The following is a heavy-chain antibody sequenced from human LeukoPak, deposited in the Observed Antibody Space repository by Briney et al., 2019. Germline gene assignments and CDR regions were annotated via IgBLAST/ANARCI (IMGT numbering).Heavy chain of an antibody. J-gene: IGHJ4*02. CDR3: ARAVSEITFGGVIVRRNDC. Sequence: GASVKVSRKASGYTFNNFGIHWVRQTPGQGLEWMGWISAYNGLTNYAENLQGRVTMTTDTSTSTAYMELRSLRSDDTAVYYCARAVSEITFGGVIVRRNDCWGQGTLVTVSS. D-gene: IGHD3-16*02. V-gene: IGHV1-18*01. CDR1: GYTFNNFG. CDR2: ISAYNGLT.